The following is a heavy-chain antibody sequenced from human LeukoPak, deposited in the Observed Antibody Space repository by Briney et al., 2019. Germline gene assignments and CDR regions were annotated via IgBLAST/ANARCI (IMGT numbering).Heavy chain of an antibody. CDR1: GGTFSSYA. Sequence: GASVKVSCKASGGTFSSYAISWVRQAPGQGLEWMGGIIPIFGTANYAQKFQGRVTITADESTSTAYMDLGSLRSDDTAVYYCARDEPYNSGWYYFDYWGQGTLVTVSS. V-gene: IGHV1-69*13. CDR2: IIPIFGTA. D-gene: IGHD6-19*01. CDR3: ARDEPYNSGWYYFDY. J-gene: IGHJ4*02.